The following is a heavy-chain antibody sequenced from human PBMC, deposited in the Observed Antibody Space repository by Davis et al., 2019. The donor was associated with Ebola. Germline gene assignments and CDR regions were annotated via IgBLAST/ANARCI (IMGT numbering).Heavy chain of an antibody. J-gene: IGHJ5*02. CDR3: ARDHARSSSWSWGSWFDP. CDR1: GYTFTGYY. Sequence: ASVKVSCKASGYTFTGYYMHWVRQAPGQGLEWMGWINPNSCGTNYAQKFQGRVTITADKSTSTAYMELSSLRSEDTAVYYCARDHARSSSWSWGSWFDPWGQGTLVTVSS. D-gene: IGHD6-13*01. CDR2: INPNSCGT. V-gene: IGHV1-2*02.